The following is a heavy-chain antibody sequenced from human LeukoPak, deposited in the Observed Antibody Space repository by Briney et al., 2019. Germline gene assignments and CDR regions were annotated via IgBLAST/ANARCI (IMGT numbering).Heavy chain of an antibody. CDR1: GFTFSSYA. V-gene: IGHV3-23*01. CDR2: ISGSGGST. J-gene: IGHJ6*02. CDR3: AREREDYDILTGYYYYYGMDV. D-gene: IGHD3-9*01. Sequence: GGSLRLSCAASGFTFSSYAMSWVRQAPGKGLEWVSVISGSGGSTNYADSVKGRFTISRDNSKNTLYLQMNSLRAEDTAVYYCAREREDYDILTGYYYYYGMDVWGQGTTVTVSS.